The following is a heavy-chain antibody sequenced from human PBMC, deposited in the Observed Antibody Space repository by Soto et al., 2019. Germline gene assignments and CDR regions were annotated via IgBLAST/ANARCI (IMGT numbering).Heavy chain of an antibody. V-gene: IGHV4-39*01. D-gene: IGHD6-19*01. CDR3: ARHVAAFRGGSGHIDY. CDR1: GGSISSSSYY. Sequence: QLQLQESGPGLVKPSETLSLTCTVSGGSISSSSYYWGWIRHPPGKGLEGIGSIYYSGSTYYNLSLKSRVTISVDTSKNQFSLKLSSVTAADTAVYYCARHVAAFRGGSGHIDYWGQGTLVTVSS. CDR2: IYYSGST. J-gene: IGHJ4*02.